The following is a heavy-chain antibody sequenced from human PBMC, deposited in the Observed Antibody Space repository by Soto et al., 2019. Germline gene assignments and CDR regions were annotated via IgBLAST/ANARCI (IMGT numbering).Heavy chain of an antibody. CDR2: IYYSGST. CDR3: ARARLGYYDSRGYHANYFDY. D-gene: IGHD3-22*01. CDR1: GGSISSGGYY. V-gene: IGHV4-31*03. J-gene: IGHJ4*02. Sequence: QVQLQESGPGLVKPSQTLSLTCTVSGGSISSGGYYWSWIRQPPGKGLEWIGYIYYSGSTYYNPSLQRRSTISVDTSKNHFSLKLSSVTAADTAVYYCARARLGYYDSRGYHANYFDYWGQGTLVTVSS.